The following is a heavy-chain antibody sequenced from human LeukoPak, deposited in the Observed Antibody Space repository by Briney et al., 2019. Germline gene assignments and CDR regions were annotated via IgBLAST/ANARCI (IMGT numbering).Heavy chain of an antibody. J-gene: IGHJ4*02. V-gene: IGHV4-39*01. CDR3: ANSANYGGNSGYFDY. Sequence: SETLSLTCTVSGGSISSSYYYWGWIRQPPGKGLEWIGSIYSSGSTYYNPSLKSRVTISIDTSKNQFSLKLSSVTAADTAVYYCANSANYGGNSGYFDYWGQGTLVTVSS. CDR2: IYSSGST. CDR1: GGSISSSYYY. D-gene: IGHD4-23*01.